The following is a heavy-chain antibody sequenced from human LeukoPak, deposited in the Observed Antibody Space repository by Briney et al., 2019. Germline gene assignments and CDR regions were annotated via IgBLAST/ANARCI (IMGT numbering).Heavy chain of an antibody. CDR1: GFTFSSYW. Sequence: PGGSLRLSCAASGFTFSSYWMHWVRQAPGKGLVWVSRINSDGSSTSYADSVKGRFTISRDNAKNTLYLQMNSLRAEDTAVCYCASQYNWNDGRDYWGQGTLVTVSS. CDR2: INSDGSST. J-gene: IGHJ4*02. CDR3: ASQYNWNDGRDY. V-gene: IGHV3-74*01. D-gene: IGHD1-1*01.